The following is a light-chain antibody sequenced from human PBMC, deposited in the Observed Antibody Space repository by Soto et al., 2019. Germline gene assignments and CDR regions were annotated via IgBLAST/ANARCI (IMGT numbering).Light chain of an antibody. CDR3: QQAWM. V-gene: IGKV1-5*01. Sequence: DIQMAQSPSTLSASVGDRVTITCRASQSISNWLAWYQQKPGKAPNLLIYDASTLASGVPSRFSGSGFGTEFTLSISSLQPDDRGTYYCQQAWMFGQGTKVDIK. CDR1: QSISNW. CDR2: DAS. J-gene: IGKJ1*01.